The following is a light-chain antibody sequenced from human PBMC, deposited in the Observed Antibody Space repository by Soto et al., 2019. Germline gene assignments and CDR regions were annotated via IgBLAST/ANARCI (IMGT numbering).Light chain of an antibody. Sequence: DVVLTQTPLSSPVTLGQPASISCRSSQSLVYSDGNTYLSWLQQRPGQPPRPLIYQISNRFSGVIDRFSGSVAGTDFTLKISRVEPEDVGVYYCLQFAHFPQTFGQGTKVEIK. CDR3: LQFAHFPQT. CDR1: QSLVYSDGNTY. CDR2: QIS. V-gene: IGKV2-24*01. J-gene: IGKJ1*01.